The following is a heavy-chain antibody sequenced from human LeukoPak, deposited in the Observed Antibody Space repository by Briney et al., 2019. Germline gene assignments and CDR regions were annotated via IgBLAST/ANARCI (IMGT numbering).Heavy chain of an antibody. V-gene: IGHV1-2*02. CDR1: GYTFTGYY. CDR3: AREEALSGSHGVPVAFDI. Sequence: ASVKVSCKASGYTFTGYYMHWVRQAPGQGLEWMGWINPNSGGTNYAQKFQGRVTMTRDTSIGTAYMELSRLRSDDTAVYYCAREEALSGSHGVPVAFDIWGQGTMVTVSS. D-gene: IGHD1-26*01. CDR2: INPNSGGT. J-gene: IGHJ3*02.